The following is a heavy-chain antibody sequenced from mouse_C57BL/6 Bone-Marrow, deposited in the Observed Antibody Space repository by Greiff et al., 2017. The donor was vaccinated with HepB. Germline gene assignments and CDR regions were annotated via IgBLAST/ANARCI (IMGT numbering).Heavy chain of an antibody. J-gene: IGHJ4*01. CDR2: IRSKSNNYAT. D-gene: IGHD6-5*01. Sequence: DVMLVESGGGLVQPKGSLKLSCAASGFSFNTYAMNWVRQAPGKGLEWVARIRSKSNNYATYYADSVKDRFTISRDDSESMLYLQMNNLKTEDTAMYYCVRQRGGRQPRAMDYWGQGTSVTVSS. CDR3: VRQRGGRQPRAMDY. CDR1: GFSFNTYA. V-gene: IGHV10-1*01.